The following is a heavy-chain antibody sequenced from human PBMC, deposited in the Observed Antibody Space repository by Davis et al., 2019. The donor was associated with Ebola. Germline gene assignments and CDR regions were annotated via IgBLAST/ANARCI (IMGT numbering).Heavy chain of an antibody. J-gene: IGHJ4*02. CDR2: IKQDGSEK. V-gene: IGHV3-7*01. Sequence: PGGSLRLSCAASGFTFSSYAMSWVRQAPGKGLEWVANIKQDGSEKYYVDSVKGRFTISRDNAKNSLYLQMNSLRAEDTAVYYCARDSSGYYLFDYWGQGTLVTVSS. D-gene: IGHD3-22*01. CDR1: GFTFSSYA. CDR3: ARDSSGYYLFDY.